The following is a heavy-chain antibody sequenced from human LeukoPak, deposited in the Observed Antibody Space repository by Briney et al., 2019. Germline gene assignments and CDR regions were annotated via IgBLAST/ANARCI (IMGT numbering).Heavy chain of an antibody. CDR3: AKLGKTARFHIFPYYFDY. V-gene: IGHV3-30*18. D-gene: IGHD6-6*01. Sequence: GGSLRLSCAASGFTFSSYGMHWVRQAPGKGLEWVAIISYDGSNKYYADSVKGRFTISRDNSKNTLYLQMNSLRAEDTAVYYCAKLGKTARFHIFPYYFDYWGQGTLVTVSS. CDR2: ISYDGSNK. J-gene: IGHJ4*02. CDR1: GFTFSSYG.